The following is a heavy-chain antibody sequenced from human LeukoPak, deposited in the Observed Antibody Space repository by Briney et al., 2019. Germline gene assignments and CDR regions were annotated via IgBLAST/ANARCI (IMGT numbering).Heavy chain of an antibody. J-gene: IGHJ4*02. CDR3: ARLRFDFWSGYTHPYFDY. V-gene: IGHV4-39*01. D-gene: IGHD3-3*01. CDR1: GGSISSSSYS. Sequence: SETLSLTCTVSGGSISSSSYSWGWIRQPPGKGLEWIGSIYYSGTTYYNPSLKSRVTISVEPSKLQFSLKLSSVAATDTAVYFCARLRFDFWSGYTHPYFDYWGQGTLVTVSS. CDR2: IYYSGTT.